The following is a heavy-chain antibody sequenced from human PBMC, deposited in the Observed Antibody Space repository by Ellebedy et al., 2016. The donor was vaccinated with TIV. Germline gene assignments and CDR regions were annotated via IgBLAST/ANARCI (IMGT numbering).Heavy chain of an antibody. CDR2: IKQDESEK. Sequence: GESLKISCAASGFSFSRYCMTWVRQAPGKGLEWVANIKQDESEKYYVDSVTGRFTISRDNAKNSLYLQMNSLRAEDTAVYYCATDGSYGDHLSPTHAFVMWGQGTMVTVSA. D-gene: IGHD1-26*01. J-gene: IGHJ3*02. CDR1: GFSFSRYC. V-gene: IGHV3-7*01. CDR3: ATDGSYGDHLSPTHAFVM.